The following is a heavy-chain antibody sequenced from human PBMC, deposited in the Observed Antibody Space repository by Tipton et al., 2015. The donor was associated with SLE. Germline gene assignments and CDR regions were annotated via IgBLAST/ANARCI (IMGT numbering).Heavy chain of an antibody. CDR1: GFTFSSYS. D-gene: IGHD4/OR15-4a*01. CDR3: AGEPMVELLGYYYGMDV. J-gene: IGHJ6*02. CDR2: ISSSSSYI. Sequence: SLRLSCAASGFTFSSYSMNWVRQAPGKGLEWVSSISSSSSYIYYADSVKGRFTISRDNAKNSLYLQMNSLRAEDTAVYYCAGEPMVELLGYYYGMDVWGQGTTVTVSS. V-gene: IGHV3-21*01.